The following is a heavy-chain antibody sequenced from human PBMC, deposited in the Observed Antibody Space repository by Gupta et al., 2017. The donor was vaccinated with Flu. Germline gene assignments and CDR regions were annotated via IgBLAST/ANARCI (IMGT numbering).Heavy chain of an antibody. CDR1: GSTVRIYA. D-gene: IGHD5-12*01. CDR3: VKPHGGYDLDAFDF. V-gene: IGHV3-64D*06. Sequence: HLVESGGGLVQPGGPLRLSCSVSGSTVRIYAMHWVRQPPGKGLEFVSAINPAGGTTYYADSVKGRFTISRDNSKKTVYLRMNSLTAEDTAVYYCVKPHGGYDLDAFDFWGQGTLVTVSS. J-gene: IGHJ3*01. CDR2: INPAGGTT.